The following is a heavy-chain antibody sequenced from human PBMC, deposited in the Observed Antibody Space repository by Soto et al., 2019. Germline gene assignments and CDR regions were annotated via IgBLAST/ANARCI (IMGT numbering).Heavy chain of an antibody. D-gene: IGHD1-26*01. J-gene: IGHJ4*02. CDR3: VKDRWVDY. V-gene: IGHV3-64D*06. CDR1: GFNFRNYA. CDR2: ISSEGGPT. Sequence: PGGSSRLACAASGFNFRNYAMHWIRQAPGKGLQYVSSISSEGGPTYYADSVKGRFAISRDNSKNTLYLQMSSLRAEDTAVYYCVKDRWVDYWGQGTLVTVSS.